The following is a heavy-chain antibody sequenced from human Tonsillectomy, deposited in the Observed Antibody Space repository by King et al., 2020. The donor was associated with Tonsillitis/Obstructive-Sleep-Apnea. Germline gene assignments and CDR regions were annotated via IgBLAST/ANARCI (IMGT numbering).Heavy chain of an antibody. CDR1: GGSISSYY. V-gene: IGHV4-59*01. D-gene: IGHD6-6*01. CDR2: IYYSGST. J-gene: IGHJ3*02. CDR3: ARRRASIAARRNAFDI. Sequence: QLQESGPGLVKPSETLSLTCTVSGGSISSYYWSWIRQPPGKGLEWIGYIYYSGSTNYNPSLKSRVTISVDTSKNQFSLKLSSVTAADTAVYYCARRRASIAARRNAFDIWGQGTMVTVSS.